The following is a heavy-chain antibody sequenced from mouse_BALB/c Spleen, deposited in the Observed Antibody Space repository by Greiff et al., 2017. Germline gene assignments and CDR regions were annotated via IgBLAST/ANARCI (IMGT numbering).Heavy chain of an antibody. D-gene: IGHD4-1*01. V-gene: IGHV1-54*01. CDR3: ARRGLGIDY. Sequence: VQLQQSGAELVRPGTSVKISCKASGYTFTNYWLGWVKQRPGQGLEWIGVINPGSGGTNYNEKFKGKETLTADKSSSTAYMQLSSLTSDDSAVYCCARRGLGIDYWGQGTTLTVSS. CDR1: GYTFTNYW. J-gene: IGHJ2*01. CDR2: INPGSGGT.